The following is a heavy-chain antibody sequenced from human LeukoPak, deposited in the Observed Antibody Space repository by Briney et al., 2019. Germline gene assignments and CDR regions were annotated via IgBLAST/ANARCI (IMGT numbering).Heavy chain of an antibody. CDR1: GFIFSSYS. D-gene: IGHD5-12*01. V-gene: IGHV3-21*01. Sequence: GGSLRLSCAASGFIFSSYSMNWVRQAPGKGPEWVSSISDTSSHIYYADPVKGRFTVSRDNARNSLYLQMNSLRVEDTAVYYCAKEYSGYVPDYWGQGTLVTVSS. CDR3: AKEYSGYVPDY. CDR2: ISDTSSHI. J-gene: IGHJ4*02.